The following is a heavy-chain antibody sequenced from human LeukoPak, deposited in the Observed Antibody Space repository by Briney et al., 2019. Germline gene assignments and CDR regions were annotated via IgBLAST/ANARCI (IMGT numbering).Heavy chain of an antibody. CDR3: ARASIPVYYYYMDV. J-gene: IGHJ6*03. CDR2: INPNSGGT. D-gene: IGHD2-21*01. CDR1: GYTFTDYY. V-gene: IGHV1-2*02. Sequence: ASVKVSCKASGYTFTDYYMHWVRQAPGQGLEWMGCINPNSGGTNYAQKFQGRVTMTRDTSISTAYMELSRLRSDDTAVYYCARASIPVYYYYMDVWGKGTTVTVSS.